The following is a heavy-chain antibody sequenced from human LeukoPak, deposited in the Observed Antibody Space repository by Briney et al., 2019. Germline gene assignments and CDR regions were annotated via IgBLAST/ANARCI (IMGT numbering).Heavy chain of an antibody. CDR3: ARVQWSRGPEDYYYYGMDV. D-gene: IGHD2-8*01. J-gene: IGHJ6*02. V-gene: IGHV1-69*13. CDR2: IIPIFGTA. Sequence: SVKVSCKASGGTFSSYAISWVRQAPGQGLEWMGGIIPIFGTANYAQKFQGRVTITADESTSTAYMELSSLRSEATAVYYCARVQWSRGPEDYYYYGMDVWGQGTTVTVSS. CDR1: GGTFSSYA.